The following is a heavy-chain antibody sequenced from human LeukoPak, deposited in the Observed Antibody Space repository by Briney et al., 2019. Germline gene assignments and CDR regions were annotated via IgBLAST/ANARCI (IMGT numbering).Heavy chain of an antibody. CDR2: ISGSGGST. V-gene: IGHV3-23*01. J-gene: IGHJ6*02. CDR3: ARDSYDSSGYYLGFGNYYYGMDV. Sequence: GGSLRLSCAASGFTFSSYAMSWVRQAPGKGLEWVSAISGSGGSTYYADSGKGRVTISRDNAKNSLYLQMNSLRAEDRAVYYCARDSYDSSGYYLGFGNYYYGMDVWGQGTTVTVSS. CDR1: GFTFSSYA. D-gene: IGHD3-22*01.